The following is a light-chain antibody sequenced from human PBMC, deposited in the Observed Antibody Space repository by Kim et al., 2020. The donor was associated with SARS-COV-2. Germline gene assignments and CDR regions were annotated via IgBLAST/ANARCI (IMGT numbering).Light chain of an antibody. CDR1: SSNIGSNT. V-gene: IGLV1-44*01. J-gene: IGLJ1*01. Sequence: QSVLTQPPSASGTPGQRVTISCSGSSSNIGSNTVNWYQQLPGTAPNLLIYSNNQRPSGVPDRFSGSKSGTSASLAISGLQSEDEADYYCAAWDDSLNGYVFGTGTKGTFL. CDR2: SNN. CDR3: AAWDDSLNGYV.